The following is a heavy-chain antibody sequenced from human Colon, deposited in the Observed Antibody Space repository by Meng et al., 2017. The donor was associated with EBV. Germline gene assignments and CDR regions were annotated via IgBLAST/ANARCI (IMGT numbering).Heavy chain of an antibody. CDR1: GGSLSSRNW. D-gene: IGHD2-21*02. V-gene: IGHV4-4*02. Sequence: QVHRQEAGPGRVKPSGTLSLTGAVSGGSLSSRNWWSWVRQPPGKGLEWIGEIYHSGSTNYNPSLKSRVTISVDESKNQFSLRLSSVTAADTAVYYCARVGAYCGGDCYHPRWGQGTLVTVSS. CDR3: ARVGAYCGGDCYHPR. J-gene: IGHJ4*02. CDR2: IYHSGST.